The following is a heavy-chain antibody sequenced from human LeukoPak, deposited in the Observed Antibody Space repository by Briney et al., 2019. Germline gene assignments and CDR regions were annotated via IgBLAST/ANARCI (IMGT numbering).Heavy chain of an antibody. CDR2: IGSSGTTI. Sequence: GSLRLSCAVSGFPFSIYEMNWVRQAPGKGLEWVSNIGSSGTTIYYADSVKGRFSISRDNAKSSLYLQMNSLRVEDTAVYYCALLAVASDFDYWGQGALVTVSS. D-gene: IGHD6-19*01. J-gene: IGHJ4*02. V-gene: IGHV3-48*03. CDR1: GFPFSIYE. CDR3: ALLAVASDFDY.